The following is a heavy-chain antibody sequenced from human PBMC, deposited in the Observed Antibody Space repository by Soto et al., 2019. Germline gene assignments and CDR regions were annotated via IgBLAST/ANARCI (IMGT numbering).Heavy chain of an antibody. D-gene: IGHD6-13*01. CDR1: RFSFSNFG. Sequence: PGGSLRLSCAASRFSFSNFGMHWVRQAPGKGLEWVAVIASHGKVDYYADSVKGRFAISRDNSKNALYLEMNSLRPEDTAVYYCAKEGGTALVGQVAFDIWGQGTMVTVSS. V-gene: IGHV3-30*18. CDR3: AKEGGTALVGQVAFDI. CDR2: IASHGKVD. J-gene: IGHJ3*02.